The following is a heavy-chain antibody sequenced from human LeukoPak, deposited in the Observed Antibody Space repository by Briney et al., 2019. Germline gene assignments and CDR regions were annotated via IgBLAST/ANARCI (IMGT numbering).Heavy chain of an antibody. CDR1: RFTFSSYA. D-gene: IGHD3-9*01. J-gene: IGHJ4*02. CDR2: ISYDGSNK. Sequence: GGSLSLSCAASRFTFSSYAMHWVRQAPGKGLEWVAVISYDGSNKYYGDSVKGRFTISRDNAKNSLYLQMNSLRAEDTAVYYCARFYFDWLPTPDKPFDYWGQGTLVTVSS. CDR3: ARFYFDWLPTPDKPFDY. V-gene: IGHV3-30-3*01.